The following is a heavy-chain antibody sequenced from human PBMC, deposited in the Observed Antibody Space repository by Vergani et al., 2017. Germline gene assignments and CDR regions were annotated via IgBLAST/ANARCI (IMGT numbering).Heavy chain of an antibody. CDR2: ISGSGGST. J-gene: IGHJ3*02. CDR1: GFTFSSYA. Sequence: EVQLLESGGGLVQPGGSLRLSCAASGFTFSSYAMSWVRQAPGKGLEWVSAISGSGGSTYYADSVKGRFTISRDNSKNTLYLQMNSLRAEDTAVYYCARGGNSYGYGRAAFDIWGQGTMVTVSS. V-gene: IGHV3-23*01. CDR3: ARGGNSYGYGRAAFDI. D-gene: IGHD5-18*01.